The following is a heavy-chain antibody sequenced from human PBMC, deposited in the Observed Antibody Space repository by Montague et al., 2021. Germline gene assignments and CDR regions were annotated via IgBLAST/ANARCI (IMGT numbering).Heavy chain of an antibody. Sequence: SLRLSCAASGFTFSSYAMSWVRQAPGKGLEWVSAISGSGGSTYYADSVKGRFTISRDNSKNTLYLQMNSLRAEDTAVYYCASRPDITVVTLGGQGTLVTVSS. CDR1: GFTFSSYA. V-gene: IGHV3-23*01. J-gene: IGHJ4*02. CDR2: ISGSGGST. D-gene: IGHD4-23*01. CDR3: ASRPDITVVTL.